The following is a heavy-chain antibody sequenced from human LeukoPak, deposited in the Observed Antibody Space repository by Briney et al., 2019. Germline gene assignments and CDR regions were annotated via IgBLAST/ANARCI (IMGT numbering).Heavy chain of an antibody. CDR3: ARGTFGYSYGF. D-gene: IGHD5-18*01. CDR2: IYSSGGT. CDR1: GDSITSGSYY. Sequence: PSETLSLTCEVSGDSITSGSYYWTWIRQPAGKGLEWIGRIYSSGGTTYNPSLKSRVTISLDTSKNQFSLKLISVTAADTAVYYCARGTFGYSYGFWGQGTLVTVSS. V-gene: IGHV4-61*02. J-gene: IGHJ4*02.